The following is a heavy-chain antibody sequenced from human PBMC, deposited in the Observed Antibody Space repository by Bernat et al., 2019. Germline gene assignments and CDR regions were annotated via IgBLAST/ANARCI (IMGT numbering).Heavy chain of an antibody. CDR3: AGSKSAVSWFGP. Sequence: QVQLQESGPRLVKPSDTLSLNCTVSNDSINSHFWTWLRQPPGRGLEWIGNIFHTGTANYNPSHKSRLTMSVDRSKKRFSLKLTSVTAADTALYYCAGSKSAVSWFGPWGQGIQVIVSS. CDR2: IFHTGTA. V-gene: IGHV4-59*08. J-gene: IGHJ5*02. CDR1: NDSINSHF.